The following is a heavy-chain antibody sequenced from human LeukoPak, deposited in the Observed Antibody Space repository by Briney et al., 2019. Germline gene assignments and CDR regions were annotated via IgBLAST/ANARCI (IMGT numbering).Heavy chain of an antibody. D-gene: IGHD4-11*01. CDR1: GGTFSSYA. CDR2: IIPIFGTA. J-gene: IGHJ2*01. CDR3: ARSIDYTRPFDL. Sequence: GASVKVSCKASGGTFSSYAISWVRQAPGQGLEWMGGIIPIFGTANYAQNFQGRVTITTDESTSTAYMELSSLRSEDTAVYYCARSIDYTRPFDLWGRGTLVTVSS. V-gene: IGHV1-69*05.